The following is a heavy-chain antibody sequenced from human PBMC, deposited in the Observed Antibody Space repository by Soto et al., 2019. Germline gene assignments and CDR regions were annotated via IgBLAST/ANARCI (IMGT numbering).Heavy chain of an antibody. D-gene: IGHD4-4*01. J-gene: IGHJ4*02. CDR3: AREPYRGFYFDY. Sequence: EVHLVESGGGLVQDGGSLRLSCAASGFTFTDYWTHWVSKAPVKGLVWVSRINSDGSRTSYADSVTGRYTISRDNAKNTLYLQMNSLRVEDKALYYCAREPYRGFYFDYWGQGTLVTVSS. CDR1: GFTFTDYW. V-gene: IGHV3-74*01. CDR2: INSDGSRT.